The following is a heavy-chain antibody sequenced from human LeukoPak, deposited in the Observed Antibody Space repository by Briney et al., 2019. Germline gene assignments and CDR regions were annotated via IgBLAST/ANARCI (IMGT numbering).Heavy chain of an antibody. V-gene: IGHV4-34*01. CDR2: INHSGST. CDR1: GGSISSYY. J-gene: IGHJ5*02. CDR3: ARGETLIPGGWFDP. Sequence: PSETLSLTCTVSGGSISSYYWSWVRQPPGKGLEWIGEINHSGSTNYNPSLKSRVTISVDTSKNQFSLKLSSVTAADTAVYCCARGETLIPGGWFDPWGQGTLVTVSS. D-gene: IGHD3-10*01.